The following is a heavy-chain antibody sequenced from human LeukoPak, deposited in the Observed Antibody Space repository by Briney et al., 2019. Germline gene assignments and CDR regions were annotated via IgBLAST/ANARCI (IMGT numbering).Heavy chain of an antibody. V-gene: IGHV3-53*01. J-gene: IGHJ5*02. CDR1: GFTVTTTS. Sequence: PGGSLRLSCAASGFTVTTTSMSWVRQAPGKGLEWVSVISTGDEIHYAESVKGRFTISRDSSTNTLSLHMSNLRLEDTAIYYCATSQGPGNHWFDPWGQGALVTVSS. CDR3: ATSQGPGNHWFDP. CDR2: ISTGDEI.